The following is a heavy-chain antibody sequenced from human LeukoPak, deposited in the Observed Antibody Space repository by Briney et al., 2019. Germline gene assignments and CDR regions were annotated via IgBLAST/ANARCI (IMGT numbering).Heavy chain of an antibody. CDR1: GFTFSSYA. CDR2: ISYDGSNK. Sequence: GGSLRLSCAASGFTFSSYAMHWVRQAPGKGLEWVAVISYDGSNKYYADSVKGRFTISRDNSKNTLYLQMNSLRAEGTAVYYCAGGAFDIWGQGTMVTVSS. CDR3: AGGAFDI. V-gene: IGHV3-30*04. J-gene: IGHJ3*02.